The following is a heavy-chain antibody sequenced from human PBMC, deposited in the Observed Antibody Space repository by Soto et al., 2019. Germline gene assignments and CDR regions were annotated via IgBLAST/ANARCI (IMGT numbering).Heavy chain of an antibody. CDR2: INHSGST. CDR3: ARRTVLRYFDWPYAFDI. Sequence: SETLSLTCAVYGWSFSVYYWSWIRQPPGKGLEWIGEINHSGSTNYNPSLKSRVTISVDTSKNQFSLKLSSVTAADTAVYYCARRTVLRYFDWPYAFDIWGQGTMVPVSS. CDR1: GWSFSVYY. J-gene: IGHJ3*02. D-gene: IGHD3-9*01. V-gene: IGHV4-34*01.